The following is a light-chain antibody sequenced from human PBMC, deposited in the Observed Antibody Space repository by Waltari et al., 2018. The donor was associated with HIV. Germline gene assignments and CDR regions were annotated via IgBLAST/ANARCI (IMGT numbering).Light chain of an antibody. V-gene: IGLV2-14*03. CDR2: DVS. J-gene: IGLJ2*01. Sequence: QSALTQPASVSGSPGKSITISCTGTSSAVGGYNYVSWYQQHPGKAPKLMIYDVSNRPSGVSNRFSGSKSGNTASLTISGLQAEDEADYYCSSYTSSSTLGVVFGGGTKLTVL. CDR3: SSYTSSSTLGVV. CDR1: SSAVGGYNY.